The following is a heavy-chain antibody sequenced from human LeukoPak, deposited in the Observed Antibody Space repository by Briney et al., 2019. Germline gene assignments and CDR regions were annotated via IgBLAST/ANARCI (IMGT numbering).Heavy chain of an antibody. V-gene: IGHV1-69*05. CDR3: ARGATGGDAFDI. Sequence: SVKVSCKASGGTFSSYAISWVRQAPGQGLEWMGRIIPIFGTANYAQKFQGRVTITTDESTSTAYMELSSLRSEDAAVYYCARGATGGDAFDIWGQGSMVTVSS. CDR2: IIPIFGTA. J-gene: IGHJ3*02. D-gene: IGHD1-14*01. CDR1: GGTFSSYA.